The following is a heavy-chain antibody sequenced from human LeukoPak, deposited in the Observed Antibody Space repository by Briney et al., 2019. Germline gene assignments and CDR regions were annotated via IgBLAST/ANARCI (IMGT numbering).Heavy chain of an antibody. CDR2: ISNTGNTI. Sequence: PGGSLRLSCAASGFTFSDYYMNWFRQAPGKGLEWVSSISNTGNTIYYAESVKGRFTISRDNAANSLYLQMHSLRVEDTATYYCARDLLYVTTSDYWGQGTLVTVSS. D-gene: IGHD4-11*01. CDR3: ARDLLYVTTSDY. V-gene: IGHV3-11*04. J-gene: IGHJ4*02. CDR1: GFTFSDYY.